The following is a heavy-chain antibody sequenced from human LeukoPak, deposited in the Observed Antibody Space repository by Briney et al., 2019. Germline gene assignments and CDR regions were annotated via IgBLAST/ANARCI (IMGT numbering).Heavy chain of an antibody. D-gene: IGHD3-10*01. J-gene: IGHJ4*02. V-gene: IGHV1-2*02. CDR2: ISPNSGGT. CDR1: GYTFTGYY. CDR3: ARDPVKGPSLLWFGVD. Sequence: ASVKVSCKASGYTFTGYYIHWVRQAPGQGLEWMGWISPNSGGTNYAQKFQGRVTMTRDTSISTAYMELSSLRSDDTAVYYCARDPVKGPSLLWFGVDWGQGTLVTVSS.